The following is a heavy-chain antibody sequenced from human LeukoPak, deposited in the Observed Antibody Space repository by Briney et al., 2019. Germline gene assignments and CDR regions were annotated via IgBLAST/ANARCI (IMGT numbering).Heavy chain of an antibody. Sequence: GGSLRLSCAASGFTFINAWMSWVREAPGKGLAWVGHIKSKADGGTTDYAASVKGRFTISRDNSENTLQMNSLKTEDTAVYYCTTEYEGSGSAFDIWGQGTMVTVSS. V-gene: IGHV3-15*01. CDR3: TTEYEGSGSAFDI. D-gene: IGHD1-26*01. J-gene: IGHJ3*02. CDR1: GFTFINAW. CDR2: IKSKADGGTT.